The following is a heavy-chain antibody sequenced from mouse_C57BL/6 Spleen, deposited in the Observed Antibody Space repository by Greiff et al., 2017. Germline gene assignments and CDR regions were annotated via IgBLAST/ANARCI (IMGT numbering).Heavy chain of an antibody. J-gene: IGHJ2*01. CDR1: GYTFTSYW. V-gene: IGHV1-64*01. CDR3: AFYYGYDGYYFDY. Sequence: QVQLQQPGAELVKPGASVKLSCKASGYTFTSYWMHWVKQRPGQGLEWIGMIHPNSGSTNYNEKFKSKATLTVDKSSSTAYMQLSSLTSEDSAVYYCAFYYGYDGYYFDYWGQGTTLTVSS. CDR2: IHPNSGST. D-gene: IGHD2-2*01.